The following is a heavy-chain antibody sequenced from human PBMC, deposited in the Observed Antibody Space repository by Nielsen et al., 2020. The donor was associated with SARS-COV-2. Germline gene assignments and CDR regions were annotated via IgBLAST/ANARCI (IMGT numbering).Heavy chain of an antibody. J-gene: IGHJ3*01. CDR3: ARDWSRAFDV. CDR1: GFTFGSYS. Sequence: GESLKISCAASGFTFGSYSMNWVRQAPGKGLEWVADIKPDGSEKVYVDSVKGRFTISRDNAKNSMSLQMNSLRVEDTAVYYCARDWSRAFDVWGQGTMVTVSS. CDR2: IKPDGSEK. V-gene: IGHV3-7*01.